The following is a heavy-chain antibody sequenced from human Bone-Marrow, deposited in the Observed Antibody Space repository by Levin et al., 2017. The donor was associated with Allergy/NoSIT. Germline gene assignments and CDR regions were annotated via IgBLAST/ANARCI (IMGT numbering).Heavy chain of an antibody. CDR1: GGSISSYY. J-gene: IGHJ6*03. D-gene: IGHD2-2*01. V-gene: IGHV4-59*01. CDR2: IYYSGST. Sequence: SETLSLTCTVSGGSISSYYWSWIRQPPGKGLEWIGYIYYSGSTNYNPSLKSRVTISVDTSKNQFSLKLSSVTAADTAVYYCARGEGYCSSTSCYAAYYYYYYMDVWGKGTTVTVSS. CDR3: ARGEGYCSSTSCYAAYYYYYYMDV.